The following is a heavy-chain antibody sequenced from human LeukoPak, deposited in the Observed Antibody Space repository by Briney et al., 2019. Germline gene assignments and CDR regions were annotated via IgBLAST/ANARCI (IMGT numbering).Heavy chain of an antibody. D-gene: IGHD1-26*01. V-gene: IGHV3-33*01. CDR2: IWYDGSNK. Sequence: PGGSLRLSCAASGFTFSSYGMHWVRQAPGKGLEWVAVIWYDGSNKYYADSVKGRFTISRDNSKNTLYLQMNSLRAEDTAVYYCTRDLVGATSDFWGQGTLVTVSS. J-gene: IGHJ4*02. CDR3: TRDLVGATSDF. CDR1: GFTFSSYG.